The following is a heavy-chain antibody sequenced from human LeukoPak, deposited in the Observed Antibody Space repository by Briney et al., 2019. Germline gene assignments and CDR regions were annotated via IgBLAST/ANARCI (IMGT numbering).Heavy chain of an antibody. Sequence: GESLKISCKASGYAFSNYWIGWVRRMPGKGLEWMGIIYPPDSDVKYRPSFRGLVTISVDKSVSTAYLQWSSLKASDTAIYYCARRVLTGSDWFDPWGQGTLVTVSS. V-gene: IGHV5-51*01. CDR2: IYPPDSDV. D-gene: IGHD3-9*01. CDR1: GYAFSNYW. CDR3: ARRVLTGSDWFDP. J-gene: IGHJ5*02.